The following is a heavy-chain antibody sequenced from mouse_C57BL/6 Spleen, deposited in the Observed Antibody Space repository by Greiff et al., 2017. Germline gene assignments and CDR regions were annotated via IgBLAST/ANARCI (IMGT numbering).Heavy chain of an antibody. J-gene: IGHJ4*01. CDR3: AQIPRYGSSYEGAMDY. CDR1: GFSLSTFGMG. V-gene: IGHV8-8*01. Sequence: QVTLQESGPGILQPSQTLSLTCSFSGFSLSTFGMGVGWIRQPSGKGLEWLAHIWWDDDKYYNTALKSRLTISKDTSNNQVFLMIANVEAADTATYYSAQIPRYGSSYEGAMDYWGQGTSVTVSS. CDR2: IWWDDDK. D-gene: IGHD1-1*01.